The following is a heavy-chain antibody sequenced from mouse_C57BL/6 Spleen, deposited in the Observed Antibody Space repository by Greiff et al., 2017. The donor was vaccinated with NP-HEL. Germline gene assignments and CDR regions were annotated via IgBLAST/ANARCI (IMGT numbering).Heavy chain of an antibody. J-gene: IGHJ3*01. CDR1: GYTFTGYW. CDR3: ARRGGSGNEFAY. Sequence: QVQLQQSGAELMKPGASVKLSCKATGYTFTGYWIEWVKQRPGHGLEWIGEFLPGSGSTNYNEKFKGNATFTADTSSNTAYMQLSSLTTEDSAIYYCARRGGSGNEFAYWGKGTLVTVSA. V-gene: IGHV1-9*01. D-gene: IGHD3-2*02. CDR2: FLPGSGST.